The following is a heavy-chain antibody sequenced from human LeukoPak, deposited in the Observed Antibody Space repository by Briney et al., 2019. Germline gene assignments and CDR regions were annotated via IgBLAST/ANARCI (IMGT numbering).Heavy chain of an antibody. Sequence: PLETLSLTCTVSGGSISSSSYYWGWIRQPPGKGLEWIGSIYYSGSTYYNPSLKSRVTISVDTSKNQFSLKLSSVTAADTAVYYCARVGEILRVKVGASDYWGQGTLVTVSS. CDR3: ARVGEILRVKVGASDY. CDR2: IYYSGST. CDR1: GGSISSSSYY. V-gene: IGHV4-39*07. D-gene: IGHD1-26*01. J-gene: IGHJ4*02.